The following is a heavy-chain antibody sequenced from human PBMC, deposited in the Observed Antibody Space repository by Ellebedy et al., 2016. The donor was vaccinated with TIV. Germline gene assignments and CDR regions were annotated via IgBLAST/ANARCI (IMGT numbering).Heavy chain of an antibody. V-gene: IGHV1-69*10. D-gene: IGHD5-24*01. CDR1: GGTLSRHA. CDR2: IIPTLSAT. J-gene: IGHJ2*01. Sequence: AASVKVSCKASGGTLSRHAISWVRQAPGQGPEWMGGIIPTLSATNYAQKFQHRVTITADTSTSTTYMEMSSLRSEDTAVYYCATDRAPDGRNWYFDLWGRGTLVSVSS. CDR3: ATDRAPDGRNWYFDL.